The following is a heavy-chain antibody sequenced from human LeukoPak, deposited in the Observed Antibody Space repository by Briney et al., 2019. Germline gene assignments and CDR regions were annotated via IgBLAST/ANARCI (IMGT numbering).Heavy chain of an antibody. CDR3: ARRYTSSWYLA. D-gene: IGHD6-13*01. Sequence: SETLSLTCTVSGDSISSRGYYWDWIRQPPGKGLEWIGTIYYSGTTYFNPSLKSRVTISVDTSKNQCSLKLSSVTAADTAVYYCARRYTSSWYLAWGQGTLVTVSS. CDR2: IYYSGTT. V-gene: IGHV4-39*01. J-gene: IGHJ5*02. CDR1: GDSISSRGYY.